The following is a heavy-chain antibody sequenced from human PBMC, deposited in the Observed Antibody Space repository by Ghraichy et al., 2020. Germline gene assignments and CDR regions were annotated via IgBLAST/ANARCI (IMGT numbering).Heavy chain of an antibody. D-gene: IGHD6-19*01. J-gene: IGHJ4*02. Sequence: GESLNISCKGSGYSFTSYWIGWVRQMPGKGLEWMGIIYPGDSVPRYSPSFQGQVTISADKSIGTAYLQWSSLKASDTAMYYCARSFTTPYTAVADPQAFDYWGQGTLVTVSS. CDR2: IYPGDSVP. CDR3: ARSFTTPYTAVADPQAFDY. CDR1: GYSFTSYW. V-gene: IGHV5-51*01.